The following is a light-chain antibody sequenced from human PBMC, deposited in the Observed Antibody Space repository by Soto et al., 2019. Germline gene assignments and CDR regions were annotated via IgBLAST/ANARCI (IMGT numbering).Light chain of an antibody. Sequence: EIAMTQSPVPLSVAPGERATLSCRASQSISSNLAWYQQKPGQAPRLLMYGASTRATGFPARFSGRGSGTEFTLTITNLQSEDFAVYYCQQYDNCPFNFGGGTKVEIK. J-gene: IGKJ4*01. CDR1: QSISSN. CDR3: QQYDNCPFN. CDR2: GAS. V-gene: IGKV3-15*01.